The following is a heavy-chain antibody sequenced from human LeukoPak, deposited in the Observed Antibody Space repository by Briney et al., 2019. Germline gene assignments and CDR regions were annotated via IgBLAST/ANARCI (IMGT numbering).Heavy chain of an antibody. D-gene: IGHD3-9*01. Sequence: GGSLRLSCAASGFTFSSYAMHWVRQAPGRGLEWVAVISYDGSNKYYADSVKGRFTISRDNSKNTLYLQMNSLRAEDTAVYYCARADYDILTGYYMVGDYWGQGTLVTVSS. CDR1: GFTFSSYA. CDR2: ISYDGSNK. V-gene: IGHV3-30-3*01. CDR3: ARADYDILTGYYMVGDY. J-gene: IGHJ4*02.